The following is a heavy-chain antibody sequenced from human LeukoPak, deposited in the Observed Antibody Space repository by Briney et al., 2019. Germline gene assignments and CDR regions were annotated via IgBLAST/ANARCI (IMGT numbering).Heavy chain of an antibody. D-gene: IGHD2-8*02. CDR1: GYTFTSYA. V-gene: IGHV1-2*02. CDR3: ARDTAEAGGGDY. Sequence: ASVKVSCKASGYTFTSYAMNWVRQAPGQGLEWMGWINPNSGGTNYAQKFQGRVTMTRDTSISTAYMELSRLRSGDTAVYYCARDTAEAGGGDYWGQGTLVTVSS. J-gene: IGHJ4*02. CDR2: INPNSGGT.